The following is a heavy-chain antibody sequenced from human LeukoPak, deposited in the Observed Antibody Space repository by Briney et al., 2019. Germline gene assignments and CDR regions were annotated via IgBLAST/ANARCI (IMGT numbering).Heavy chain of an antibody. CDR1: GFTFSSYA. J-gene: IGHJ4*02. D-gene: IGHD3-22*01. V-gene: IGHV3-23*01. CDR3: AKDRDSSGYYCCYYFDY. Sequence: PGGSLRLSCAASGFTFSSYAMSWVRQAPGKGLEWVSAISGSGGSTYYADSVKGRFTISRDNSKNTLYLQMNSLRAEDTAVYYCAKDRDSSGYYCCYYFDYWGQGTLVTVSS. CDR2: ISGSGGST.